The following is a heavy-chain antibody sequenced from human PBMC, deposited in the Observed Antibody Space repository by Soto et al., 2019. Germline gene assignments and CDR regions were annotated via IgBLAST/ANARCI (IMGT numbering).Heavy chain of an antibody. V-gene: IGHV1-2*02. CDR1: GYTFTGYY. D-gene: IGHD1-26*01. CDR3: AKGGAIVAAGTRVYLYNAMDV. Sequence: QVQLVQSGTEVKRPGDSVKVCGKASGYTFTGYYVHWVRQAPGQGLEWMGWINPNSGDTYLAQRFQGRVTMNRDTSIGTAYTELRGLTSDDTAEYYCAKGGAIVAAGTRVYLYNAMDVWGQGTTVTVSS. J-gene: IGHJ6*02. CDR2: INPNSGDT.